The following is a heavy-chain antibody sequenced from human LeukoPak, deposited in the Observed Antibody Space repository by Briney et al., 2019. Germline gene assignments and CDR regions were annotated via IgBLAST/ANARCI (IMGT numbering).Heavy chain of an antibody. V-gene: IGHV1-2*02. D-gene: IGHD3-16*02. CDR1: GYTFTGYY. CDR2: INPNSGGT. CDR3: ARDSDLYVWGSYRYASCPY. J-gene: IGHJ4*02. Sequence: ASVKVSCKASGYTFTGYYMHWVRQAPGQGLEWMGWINPNSGGTNYAQKFQGRVTMTRDTSISTAYMELSRLRSDDTAVYYCARDSDLYVWGSYRYASCPYWGQGTLVTVSS.